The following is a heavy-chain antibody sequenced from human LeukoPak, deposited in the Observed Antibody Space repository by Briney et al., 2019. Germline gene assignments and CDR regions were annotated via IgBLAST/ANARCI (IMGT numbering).Heavy chain of an antibody. CDR3: ARDISSRWYDY. CDR2: ILYDGSNE. V-gene: IGHV3-33*08. CDR1: GFTVSSNY. J-gene: IGHJ4*02. D-gene: IGHD6-13*01. Sequence: GGSLRLSCVAAGFTVSSNYMTCGSHAPNKWREWVAVILYDGSNEYYADSVKGRFSISRDNSKNTLYLKMNSLRVEDTAVYYCARDISSRWYDYWGQGTLVTVSS.